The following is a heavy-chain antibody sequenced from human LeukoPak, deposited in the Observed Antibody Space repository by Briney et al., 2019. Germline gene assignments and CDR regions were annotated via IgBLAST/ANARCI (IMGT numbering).Heavy chain of an antibody. CDR2: IYYSGST. CDR3: ARTMVPRYWYFDL. D-gene: IGHD3-10*01. CDR1: GGSISSGGYY. Sequence: PSETLSLTCTVSGGSISSGGYYWSWIRQHPGKGLEWIGYIYYSGSTYYNPSLKSRVTISVDTSKNQFSLKLSSVTAADTAVYYCARTMVPRYWYFDLWGRGTLVTVSS. J-gene: IGHJ2*01. V-gene: IGHV4-31*03.